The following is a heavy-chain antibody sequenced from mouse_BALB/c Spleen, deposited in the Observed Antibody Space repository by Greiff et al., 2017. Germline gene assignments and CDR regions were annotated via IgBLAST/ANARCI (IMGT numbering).Heavy chain of an antibody. Sequence: EVQLKESGPGLVKPSQSLSLTCTVTGYSITSDYAWNWIRQFPGNKLEWMGYISYSGSTSYNPSLKSRISITRDTSKNQFFLQLNSVTTEDTATYYCARYYGNSYFDYWGQGTTLTVSS. CDR3: ARYYGNSYFDY. J-gene: IGHJ2*01. V-gene: IGHV3-2*02. CDR1: GYSITSDYA. D-gene: IGHD2-1*01. CDR2: ISYSGST.